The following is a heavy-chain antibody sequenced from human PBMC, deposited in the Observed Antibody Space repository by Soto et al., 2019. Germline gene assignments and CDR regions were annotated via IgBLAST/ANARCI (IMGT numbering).Heavy chain of an antibody. Sequence: QVQLRESGPGLVKPSQTLSLTCTVSGGSISSGGYYWTWIRQHPGKGLEWIGYIYYSGSTCYNPSLKSRVTISVDTSKNQFSLKLSSVTAADTAVYYCAASCVGCGGFNYYGMDVWGQGTTVTVSS. CDR2: IYYSGST. CDR1: GGSISSGGYY. J-gene: IGHJ6*02. V-gene: IGHV4-31*03. CDR3: AASCVGCGGFNYYGMDV. D-gene: IGHD2-21*01.